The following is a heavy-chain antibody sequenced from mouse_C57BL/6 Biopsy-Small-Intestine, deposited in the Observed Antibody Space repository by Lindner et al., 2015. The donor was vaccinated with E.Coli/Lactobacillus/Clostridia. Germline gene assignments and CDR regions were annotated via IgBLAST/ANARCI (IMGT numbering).Heavy chain of an antibody. Sequence: QLQESGPELVKPGASVKISCKASGYSFTDYNMNWVKQSNGKSLEWIGVINPNYGTTKYNEKFKGKATLTVDTSSTTAYMELHSLTSEDSAVYFCTRRYYGSSYEYFDVWGTGTTVTVSS. CDR1: GYSFTDYN. D-gene: IGHD1-1*01. V-gene: IGHV1-39*01. CDR2: INPNYGTT. CDR3: TRRYYGSSYEYFDV. J-gene: IGHJ1*03.